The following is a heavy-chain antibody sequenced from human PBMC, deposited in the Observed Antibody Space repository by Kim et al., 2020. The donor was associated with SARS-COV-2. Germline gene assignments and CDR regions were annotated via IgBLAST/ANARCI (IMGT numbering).Heavy chain of an antibody. D-gene: IGHD3-22*01. Sequence: ASVKVSCKASGYTFTSYDINWVRQATGQGLEWMGWMNPNSGNTGYAQKFQGRVTMTRNTSISTAYMELSSLRSEDTAVYYCARVDSSGYHLWDPYAFDIWGQGTMVTVSS. V-gene: IGHV1-8*01. CDR2: MNPNSGNT. CDR1: GYTFTSYD. J-gene: IGHJ3*02. CDR3: ARVDSSGYHLWDPYAFDI.